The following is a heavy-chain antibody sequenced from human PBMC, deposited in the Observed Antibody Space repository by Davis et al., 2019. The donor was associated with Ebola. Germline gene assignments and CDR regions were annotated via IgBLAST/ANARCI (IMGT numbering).Heavy chain of an antibody. CDR1: GFTFSDYA. V-gene: IGHV3-23*01. J-gene: IGHJ5*02. D-gene: IGHD3-22*01. CDR3: ASRTTYYYDSSGYFFAH. CDR2: ISGSGGTI. Sequence: PGGSLRLSCAASGFTFSDYAMSWVRQAPGKGLDWVSAISGSGGTIYYADSVKGRFAISRDNAKNSLYLQMNSLRAEDTAVYYCASRTTYYYDSSGYFFAHWGQGTLVTVSS.